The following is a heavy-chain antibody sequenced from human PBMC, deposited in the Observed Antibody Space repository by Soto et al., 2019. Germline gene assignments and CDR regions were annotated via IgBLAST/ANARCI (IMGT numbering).Heavy chain of an antibody. Sequence: PSETLSLTCAVYGGSFSGYYWSWIRQPPGKGLEWIGEINHSVSTNYNPSLKSRVTISVDTSKNQFSLKLSSVTAADTAVYYCAKNVLRFLKTRGWFDPWGKGTMVTVSS. CDR2: INHSVST. D-gene: IGHD3-3*01. CDR1: GGSFSGYY. CDR3: AKNVLRFLKTRGWFDP. J-gene: IGHJ5*02. V-gene: IGHV4-34*01.